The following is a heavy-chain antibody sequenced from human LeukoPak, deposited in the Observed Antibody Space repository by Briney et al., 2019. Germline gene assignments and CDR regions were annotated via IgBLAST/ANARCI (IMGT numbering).Heavy chain of an antibody. CDR1: GFTFSSYS. V-gene: IGHV3-21*01. CDR2: ISSSSSYI. CDR3: ARGDYSYGSYYFDY. D-gene: IGHD5-18*01. J-gene: IGHJ4*02. Sequence: KSGGSPRLSCAASGFTFSSYSMNWVRQAPGKGLEWVSSISSSSSYIYYADSVKGRFTISRDNAKNSLYLQMNSLRAEDTAVYYCARGDYSYGSYYFDYWGQGTLVTVSS.